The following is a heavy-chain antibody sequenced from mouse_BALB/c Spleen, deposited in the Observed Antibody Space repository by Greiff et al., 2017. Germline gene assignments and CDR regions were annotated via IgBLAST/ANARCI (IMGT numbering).Heavy chain of an antibody. CDR2: SRNKANDYTT. D-gene: IGHD1-1*01. J-gene: IGHJ2*01. CDR3: ARDALFITTVVYFDY. V-gene: IGHV7-1*02. Sequence: EVNVVESGGGLVQPGGSLRLSCATSGFTFSDFYMEWVRQPPGKRLEWIAASRNKANDYTTEYSASVKGRFIVSRDTSQSILYLQMNALRAEDTAIYYCARDALFITTVVYFDYWGQGTTLTVSS. CDR1: GFTFSDFY.